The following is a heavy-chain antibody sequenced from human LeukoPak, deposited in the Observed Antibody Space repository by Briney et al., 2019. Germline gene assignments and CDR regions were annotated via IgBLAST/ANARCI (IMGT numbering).Heavy chain of an antibody. J-gene: IGHJ4*02. CDR2: ISYDGSSK. D-gene: IGHD6-13*01. Sequence: PGGSLRLSCAASGFTFSNYAMHWVRQAPGKGLEWVALISYDGSSKYYADSVKGRFTFSRDNSKNTLYLQMNSLRLEDTAVYYCARVHSSSWYCCSDYWGLGTLVTVSS. CDR1: GFTFSNYA. CDR3: ARVHSSSWYCCSDY. V-gene: IGHV3-30-3*01.